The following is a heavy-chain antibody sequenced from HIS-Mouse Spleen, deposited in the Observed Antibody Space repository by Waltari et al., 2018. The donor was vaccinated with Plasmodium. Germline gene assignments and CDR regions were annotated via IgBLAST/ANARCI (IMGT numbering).Heavy chain of an antibody. V-gene: IGHV3-53*01. CDR3: ARGMKSSSSAFDI. CDR1: GFRFSSNY. J-gene: IGHJ3*02. D-gene: IGHD6-6*01. CDR2: IYSGGST. Sequence: EVQLVESGGGLIQPGGSIGLSCADSGFRFSSNYMRWVRQAPGKGLEWVSVIYSGGSTYYADSVKGRFTISRDNSKNTLYIQMNSLRAEDTAVYYCARGMKSSSSAFDIWGQGTMVTVSS.